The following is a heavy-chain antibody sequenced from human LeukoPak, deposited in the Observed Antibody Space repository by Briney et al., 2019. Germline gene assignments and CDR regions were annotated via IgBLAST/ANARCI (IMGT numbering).Heavy chain of an antibody. J-gene: IGHJ4*02. V-gene: IGHV3-30*02. CDR1: GFTFSGYG. Sequence: GGSLRLSCAASGFTFSGYGMDWVRQAPGKGLEWVAFIRNDGSNKYYADSVRGRFTISRDNSKNTLYLQMNSLRPEDTAVYYCAKHVAGYYFDYWGQGTLVTVSS. CDR2: IRNDGSNK. CDR3: AKHVAGYYFDY. D-gene: IGHD3-22*01.